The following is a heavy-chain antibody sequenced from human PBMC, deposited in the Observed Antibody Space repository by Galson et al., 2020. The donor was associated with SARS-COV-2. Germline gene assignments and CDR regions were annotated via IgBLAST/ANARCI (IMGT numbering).Heavy chain of an antibody. Sequence: GGSLRLSCVASGFTFSRYGMSWVRQAPGQGLDWVATTSATTSSAAHVRRRVIISRDDSKNKLYLQMNGLSADDTAVYYCAKDLVRGIGYMDVWGPGTTVTVSS. V-gene: IGHV3-23*01. CDR3: AKDLVRGIGYMDV. D-gene: IGHD3-10*02. J-gene: IGHJ6*03. CDR1: GFTFSRYG. CDR2: TSATT.